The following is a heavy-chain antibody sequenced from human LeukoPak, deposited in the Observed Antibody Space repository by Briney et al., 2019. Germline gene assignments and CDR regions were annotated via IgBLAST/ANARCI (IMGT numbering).Heavy chain of an antibody. Sequence: PGGSLRLSCAAAGFIFRNDWMGWVRQAPGKGREWVANINEEGSEKYYVDSVKGRLTISTDNAKNSLYLQMNILRAEDTAVFYCLSGPGHCGQGALVTVSS. J-gene: IGHJ4*02. CDR1: GFIFRNDW. CDR3: LSGPGH. CDR2: INEEGSEK. V-gene: IGHV3-7*01.